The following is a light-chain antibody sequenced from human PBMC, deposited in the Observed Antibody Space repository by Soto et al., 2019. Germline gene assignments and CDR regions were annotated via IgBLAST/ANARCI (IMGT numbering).Light chain of an antibody. CDR1: SSNIGSNT. V-gene: IGLV1-44*01. CDR3: AAWDDSLNGPDVV. J-gene: IGLJ2*01. CDR2: ATN. Sequence: QSVLTQPPSASGTPGQRVTISCSGSSSNIGSNTVNWYQQIPGTAPKLLIHATNQRPSGVPDRFSGSKSGTSASLAISGLQSEDEADYDCAAWDDSLNGPDVVFGGGTKLTVL.